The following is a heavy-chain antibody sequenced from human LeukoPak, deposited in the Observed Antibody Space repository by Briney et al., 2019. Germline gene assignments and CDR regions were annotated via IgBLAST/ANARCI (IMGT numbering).Heavy chain of an antibody. CDR3: AQHRGETSGWIG. Sequence: QAGGSLRLSCAASGFTFSSYPMSWLRQAPGKGLEWVSAISARAGGTYYADSVKGRFTISRDNSKSTLSLQMSSLRAEDTAVYYCAQHRGETSGWIGWGQGTMVTVSS. CDR1: GFTFSSYP. J-gene: IGHJ3*01. D-gene: IGHD6-19*01. V-gene: IGHV3-23*01. CDR2: ISARAGGT.